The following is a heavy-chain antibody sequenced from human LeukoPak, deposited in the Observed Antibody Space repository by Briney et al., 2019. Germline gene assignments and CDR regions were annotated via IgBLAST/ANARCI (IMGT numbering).Heavy chain of an antibody. V-gene: IGHV1-2*02. Sequence: GASVKVSCKASGYTFTGYYIHWVRQAPGQGLDWMGWINPNSGGTNYAQKFQGRVTMPRDTSITTAYMDLSGLRSDDTAIYYCARGKLAAPGRTGYNWFDPWGQGTLVTVSS. J-gene: IGHJ5*02. D-gene: IGHD6-13*01. CDR1: GYTFTGYY. CDR3: ARGKLAAPGRTGYNWFDP. CDR2: INPNSGGT.